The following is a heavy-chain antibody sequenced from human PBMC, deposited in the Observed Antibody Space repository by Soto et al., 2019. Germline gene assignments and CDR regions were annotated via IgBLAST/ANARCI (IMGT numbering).Heavy chain of an antibody. CDR3: ARVFGGAYYYYYIDG. CDR2: INWNGGST. J-gene: IGHJ6*03. CDR1: GFTFDDYG. Sequence: PGGSLRLSCAASGFTFDDYGMSWVRQAPGKGLEWVSGINWNGGSTGYADSVKGRFTISRDNAKNSLYLQMNSLRAEDTALYHCARVFGGAYYYYYIDGWGQRDHGHRL. V-gene: IGHV3-20*01. D-gene: IGHD3-10*01.